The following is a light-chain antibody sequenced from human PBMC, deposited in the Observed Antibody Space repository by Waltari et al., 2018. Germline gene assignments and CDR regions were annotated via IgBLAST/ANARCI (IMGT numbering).Light chain of an antibody. Sequence: DIVMTQSPLSLPVTPGEPASISCRSSQSLLHSNGYNYLVWYLQKPGQSPQLLIYLAFNRASGVPDRFSGSGSGTDFTLKISRVEADDVGVYYCMQALQTPWTFGQGTRVEIK. V-gene: IGKV2-28*01. J-gene: IGKJ1*01. CDR3: MQALQTPWT. CDR2: LAF. CDR1: QSLLHSNGYNY.